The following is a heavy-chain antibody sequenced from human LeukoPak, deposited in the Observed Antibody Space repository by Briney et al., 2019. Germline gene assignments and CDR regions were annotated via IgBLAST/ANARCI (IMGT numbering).Heavy chain of an antibody. CDR3: ARDNSVGDVAWWFDP. V-gene: IGHV1-46*01. J-gene: IGHJ5*02. D-gene: IGHD1-26*01. Sequence: ASVKVSCKASGYSFTSHYMHWVRQAPGQGLEWLGLINPSGSSTLYAQKFQGRVTMTRDMSTTTDYMELSSRRSEDTAVYYCARDNSVGDVAWWFDPWGQGTLVTVSS. CDR1: GYSFTSHY. CDR2: INPSGSST.